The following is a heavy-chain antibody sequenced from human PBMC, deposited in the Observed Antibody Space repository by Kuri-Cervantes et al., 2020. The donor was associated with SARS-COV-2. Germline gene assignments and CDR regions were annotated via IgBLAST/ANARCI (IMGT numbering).Heavy chain of an antibody. V-gene: IGHV3-21*01. Sequence: GGSLSPPCAAPQFTFSSYSMNWVRQAPGKGLEWVASISRSSSSYIHYADSVKGRFTISRDNAKNSLYLQMNSLRAEDTAVYYCARFGLADDNNWFDPWGQGTLVTVSS. D-gene: IGHD3-10*01. CDR1: QFTFSSYS. J-gene: IGHJ5*02. CDR3: ARFGLADDNNWFDP. CDR2: ISRSSSSYI.